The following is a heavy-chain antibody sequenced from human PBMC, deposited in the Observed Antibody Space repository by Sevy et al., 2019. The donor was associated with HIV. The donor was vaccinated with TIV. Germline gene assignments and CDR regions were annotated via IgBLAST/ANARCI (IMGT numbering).Heavy chain of an antibody. CDR3: ARCLGGLRPWEYNWFDP. Sequence: ASVKVSCKASAYTFISYCISWVRQAPGQGLEWMGWISGYNSNRKYAQKFQDRVTMTTDTSTSTAYMELRSLRSDDTAVYYCARCLGGLRPWEYNWFDPWGQGTLVTVSS. CDR1: AYTFISYC. J-gene: IGHJ5*02. CDR2: ISGYNSNR. V-gene: IGHV1-18*01. D-gene: IGHD1-26*01.